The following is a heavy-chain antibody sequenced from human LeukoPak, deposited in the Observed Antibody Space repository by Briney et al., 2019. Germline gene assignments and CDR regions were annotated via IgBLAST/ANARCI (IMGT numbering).Heavy chain of an antibody. CDR2: IRNDGSDK. V-gene: IGHV3-30*02. Sequence: PGGSLRLSCVGSGFTFSNYGMHWVRQGPGKGLEWVKFIRNDGSDKFYADSVKGRFIISRDNSKNTLYLQMNSLRIEDTAVYYCAREAVVYNSAFLDYWGQGTRVTVSS. CDR3: AREAVVYNSAFLDY. J-gene: IGHJ4*02. D-gene: IGHD2-8*02. CDR1: GFTFSNYG.